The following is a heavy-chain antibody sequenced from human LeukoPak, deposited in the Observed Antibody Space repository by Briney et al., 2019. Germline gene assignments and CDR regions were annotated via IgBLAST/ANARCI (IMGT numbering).Heavy chain of an antibody. J-gene: IGHJ4*02. CDR2: INHTGST. Sequence: SETLSLTCAVYGGPFSAYYWSWIRQSPGKGLEWIGQINHTGSTKYNPSLKSRVTISVDTSKNQFSLKLSSVTAADTAVYYCARAKRVRGVIMPFGYWGQGTLVTVSS. CDR3: ARAKRVRGVIMPFGY. CDR1: GGPFSAYY. V-gene: IGHV4-34*01. D-gene: IGHD3-10*01.